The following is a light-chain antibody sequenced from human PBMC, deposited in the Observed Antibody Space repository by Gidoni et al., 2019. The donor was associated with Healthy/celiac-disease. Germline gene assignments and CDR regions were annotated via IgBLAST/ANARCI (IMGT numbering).Light chain of an antibody. CDR3: QSADSSGTYDVV. V-gene: IGLV3-25*03. CDR1: ALPKQY. J-gene: IGLJ2*01. CDR2: KDS. Sequence: SYELTQPPSVSVSPGQTARITCSGDALPKQYAYWYQQKPGQAPGLVIYKDSERPSGIPERFPGSSSGTTVTLTISGVQAEDEADYYCQSADSSGTYDVVFGGGTKLTVL.